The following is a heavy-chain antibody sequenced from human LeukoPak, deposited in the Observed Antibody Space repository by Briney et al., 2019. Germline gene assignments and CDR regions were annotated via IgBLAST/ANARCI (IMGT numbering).Heavy chain of an antibody. CDR2: ISSRGDST. Sequence: GGSLRLSCAASGFIFSNYAVSWVRQVPGRGLEWVSTISSRGDSTYVADSVKGRFTISRDNSKNSLYLQMNTVRAEDTAVYYCVKGPRPDITVAHTVENWGQGTLVTVSS. CDR1: GFIFSNYA. V-gene: IGHV3-23*01. D-gene: IGHD6-19*01. CDR3: VKGPRPDITVAHTVEN. J-gene: IGHJ4*02.